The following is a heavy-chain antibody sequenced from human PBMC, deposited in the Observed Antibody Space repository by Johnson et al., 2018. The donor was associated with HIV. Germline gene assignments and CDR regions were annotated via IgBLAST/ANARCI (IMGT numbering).Heavy chain of an antibody. Sequence: EQLVESGGGLVQPGGSLRLSCAASGFTSSYYDMHWVRQGPGKGLQWVSGIGITGDTYSAGSVKGRFTISRDHAKNSLYLQMNSLRAEDTAVYYCARSNWAHFDAFDIWGQGTMVTVSS. J-gene: IGHJ3*02. D-gene: IGHD7-27*01. CDR1: GFTSSYYD. V-gene: IGHV3-13*01. CDR3: ARSNWAHFDAFDI. CDR2: IGITGDT.